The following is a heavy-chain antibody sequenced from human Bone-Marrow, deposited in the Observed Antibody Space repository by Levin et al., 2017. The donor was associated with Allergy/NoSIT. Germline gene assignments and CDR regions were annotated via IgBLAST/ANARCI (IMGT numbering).Heavy chain of an antibody. CDR3: ARFPYTHYFDF. CDR1: GGSIISYY. CDR2: IYDSGTT. Sequence: KTSETLSLTCTVTGGSIISYYWGWVRQPPGKGLEWIGSIYDSGTTSYNPSLKSRVTISVDTSKNQFSLRLTSLTAADTAVYYCARFPYTHYFDFWGQGTLVTVSS. V-gene: IGHV4-59*01. D-gene: IGHD4-11*01. J-gene: IGHJ4*02.